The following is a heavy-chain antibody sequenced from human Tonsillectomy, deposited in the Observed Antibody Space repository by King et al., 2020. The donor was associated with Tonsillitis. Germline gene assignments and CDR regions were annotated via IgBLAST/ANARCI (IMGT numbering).Heavy chain of an antibody. D-gene: IGHD2-2*01. Sequence: VQLVESGAEVKKPGASVKVSCTPSGYPFSVYYVHWVRQAPGQGLEWMGWIHPKSGDTIYAQKFQDRVTMTRDKTISTAYMELSRLRSDDTAVYYCARALYLLLPPGMDVWGKGTTVTVSS. CDR3: ARALYLLLPPGMDV. CDR2: IHPKSGDT. V-gene: IGHV1-2*02. CDR1: GYPFSVYY. J-gene: IGHJ6*04.